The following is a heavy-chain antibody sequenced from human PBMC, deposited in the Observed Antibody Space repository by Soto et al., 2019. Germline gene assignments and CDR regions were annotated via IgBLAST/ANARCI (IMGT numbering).Heavy chain of an antibody. D-gene: IGHD6-13*01. V-gene: IGHV3-30*18. Sequence: QVQLVESGGGVVQPGRSLRLSCAASGFTFSHYGMHWVRQAPGKGLEWVAGISYDGGNKDYADSVKGRFTISRDNSKNTLYLQMNSLRAEDTAVYYCAKDAAFTSTWPYYLDYWGQGTLVTVSS. CDR2: ISYDGGNK. CDR1: GFTFSHYG. CDR3: AKDAAFTSTWPYYLDY. J-gene: IGHJ4*02.